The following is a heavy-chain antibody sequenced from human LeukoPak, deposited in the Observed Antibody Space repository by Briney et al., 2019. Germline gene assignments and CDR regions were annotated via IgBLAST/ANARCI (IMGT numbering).Heavy chain of an antibody. J-gene: IGHJ4*02. CDR2: IYTSGST. Sequence: PSETLSLTCTVSGGSISSSSYYWGWIRQPPGKGLEWIGRIYTSGSTNYNPSLKSRVTISEDTSKNQFSLKLSSVTAADTAVYYCARADFWSGYSDYWGQGTLVTVSS. CDR1: GGSISSSSYY. V-gene: IGHV4-39*07. CDR3: ARADFWSGYSDY. D-gene: IGHD3-3*01.